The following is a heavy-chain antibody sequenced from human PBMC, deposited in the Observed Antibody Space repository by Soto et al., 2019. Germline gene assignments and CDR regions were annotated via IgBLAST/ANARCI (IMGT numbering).Heavy chain of an antibody. CDR3: AEVYCSSTSCYRRWFDP. V-gene: IGHV4-4*02. Sequence: LSLTCAVSGGSISSSNWWSWVRQPPGKGLEWIGEIYHSGSTNYNPSLKSRVTISVDKSKNQFSLKLSSVTAADTAVYYCAEVYCSSTSCYRRWFDPWGQGTLVTVSS. D-gene: IGHD2-2*01. CDR2: IYHSGST. J-gene: IGHJ5*02. CDR1: GGSISSSNW.